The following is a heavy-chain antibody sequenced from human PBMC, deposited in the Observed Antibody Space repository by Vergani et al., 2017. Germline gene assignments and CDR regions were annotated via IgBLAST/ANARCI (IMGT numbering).Heavy chain of an antibody. Sequence: QMQLVESGGGLVKPGGSLRLSCAASGFTFSDYYMSWIRQVPGKGLEWVSYINPGGTTMYYDDSVKGRFTISRDNAKNSLYLQMNSLRVEDTAVYYCAGRPYQMLDLTFDPWGQGTLVTVAS. CDR2: INPGGTTM. V-gene: IGHV3-11*01. CDR3: AGRPYQMLDLTFDP. J-gene: IGHJ5*02. D-gene: IGHD2-2*01. CDR1: GFTFSDYY.